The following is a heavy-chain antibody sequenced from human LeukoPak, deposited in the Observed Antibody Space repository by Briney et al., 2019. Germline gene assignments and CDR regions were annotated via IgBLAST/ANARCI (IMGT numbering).Heavy chain of an antibody. V-gene: IGHV4-34*01. D-gene: IGHD3-10*01. CDR3: ARVVRRGAFDI. Sequence: SETLSLTCAVYGGPFSGYYWSWIRQPPGKGLEWIGEINHSGSTNYNPSLKSRVTISVDTSKNQFSLKLSSVTAADTAVYYCARVVRRGAFDIWGQGTMVTVSS. CDR2: INHSGST. CDR1: GGPFSGYY. J-gene: IGHJ3*02.